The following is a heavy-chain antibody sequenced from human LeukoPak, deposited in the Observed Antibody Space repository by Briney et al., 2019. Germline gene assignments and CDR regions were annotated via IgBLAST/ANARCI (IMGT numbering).Heavy chain of an antibody. V-gene: IGHV3-7*01. CDR3: ARFGYSGWNLEY. J-gene: IGHJ4*02. Sequence: GGSLRLSCAASGFIFRDFWMTWVRQAPGKGLEWVANINQGGSVKYYVDSVKGRFTISRDDAKSSLYVQINSLRDEDTAVYYCARFGYSGWNLEYWGQGTLVTVSS. D-gene: IGHD5-12*01. CDR1: GFIFRDFW. CDR2: INQGGSVK.